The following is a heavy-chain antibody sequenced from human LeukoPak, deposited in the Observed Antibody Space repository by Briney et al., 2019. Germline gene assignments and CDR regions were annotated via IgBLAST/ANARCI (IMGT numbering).Heavy chain of an antibody. Sequence: SETLALTCTVSGGSISSSSYYGGWIRQPPGKGLEWVVRIYDSGSTYYNPSLKSRVTISVDTSKNQFSLKLSSVTAADTAVYYCARFRDDTYYYDSSGYRGFDYWGQGTLVTVSS. CDR1: GGSISSSSYY. CDR3: ARFRDDTYYYDSSGYRGFDY. V-gene: IGHV4-39*01. CDR2: IYDSGST. J-gene: IGHJ4*02. D-gene: IGHD3-22*01.